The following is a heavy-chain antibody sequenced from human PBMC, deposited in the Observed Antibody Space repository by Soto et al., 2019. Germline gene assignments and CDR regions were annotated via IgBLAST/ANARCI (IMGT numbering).Heavy chain of an antibody. Sequence: SETLSLTCAVSGASVSSGSYSWSWIRQPPGKGLEWIGFYFQGGDAYYNPSLESRVTTSVDRSKNQFSLKLRSVTAADTAVYYCARLDYQSSGSYAFDIWGQGTTVTVSS. V-gene: IGHV4-30-2*01. D-gene: IGHD3-22*01. CDR3: ARLDYQSSGSYAFDI. CDR1: GASVSSGSYS. J-gene: IGHJ3*02. CDR2: YFQGGDA.